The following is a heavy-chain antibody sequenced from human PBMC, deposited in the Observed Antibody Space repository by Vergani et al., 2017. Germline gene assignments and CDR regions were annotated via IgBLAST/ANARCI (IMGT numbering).Heavy chain of an antibody. J-gene: IGHJ4*02. CDR3: ASGRRSGSYYGLDY. V-gene: IGHV4-61*02. CDR1: GGSISSGSYY. D-gene: IGHD1-26*01. Sequence: QVQLQESGPGLVKPSQTLSLTCTVPGGSISSGSYYWSWIRQPAGKGLEWIGRIYTSGSTNYNPSLKSRVTISVDTSKNQFSLKLSSVTAADTAVYYCASGRRSGSYYGLDYWGQGTLVTVSS. CDR2: IYTSGST.